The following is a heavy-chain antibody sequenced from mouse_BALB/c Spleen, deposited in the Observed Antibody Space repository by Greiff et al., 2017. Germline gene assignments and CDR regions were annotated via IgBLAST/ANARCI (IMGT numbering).Heavy chain of an antibody. CDR1: GFTFNTYA. CDR2: IRSKSNNYAT. Sequence: EVQLVESGGGLVQPKGSLKLSCAASGFTFNTYAMNWVRQAPGKGLEWVARIRSKSNNYATYYADSVKDRFTISRDDSQSMLYLQMNNLKTEDTAMYYCVRESFYDYDRAWFAYWGQGTLVTVSA. CDR3: VRESFYDYDRAWFAY. J-gene: IGHJ3*01. D-gene: IGHD2-4*01. V-gene: IGHV10-1*02.